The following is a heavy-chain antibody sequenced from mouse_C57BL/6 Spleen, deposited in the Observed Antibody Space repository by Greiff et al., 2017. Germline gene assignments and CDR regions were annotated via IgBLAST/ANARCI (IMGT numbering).Heavy chain of an antibody. V-gene: IGHV1-5*01. CDR1: GYTFTSYW. Sequence: EVQRVESGTVLARPGASVKMSCKTSGYTFTSYWMHWVKQRPGQGLEWIGAIYPGNSDTSYNQKFKGKAKLTAVTSARTAYIELSSLTNEDSAVYYWTKIYYGNYYFDYWGQGTTLTVSS. D-gene: IGHD2-1*01. J-gene: IGHJ2*01. CDR3: TKIYYGNYYFDY. CDR2: IYPGNSDT.